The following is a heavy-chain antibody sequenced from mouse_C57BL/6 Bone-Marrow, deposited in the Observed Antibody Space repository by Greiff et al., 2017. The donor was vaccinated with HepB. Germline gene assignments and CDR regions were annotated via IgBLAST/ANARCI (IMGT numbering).Heavy chain of an antibody. CDR3: TPITTGYWYFDV. V-gene: IGHV14-4*01. D-gene: IGHD1-1*01. CDR1: GFNIKDDY. CDR2: IDPENGDT. Sequence: EVQLQQSGAELVRPGASVKLSCTASGFNIKDDYMHWVKQRPEQGLEWIGWIDPENGDTEYASKFQGKATITADTSSNTAYLQLSSLTSEDTAVYYCTPITTGYWYFDVWGTGTTVTVSS. J-gene: IGHJ1*03.